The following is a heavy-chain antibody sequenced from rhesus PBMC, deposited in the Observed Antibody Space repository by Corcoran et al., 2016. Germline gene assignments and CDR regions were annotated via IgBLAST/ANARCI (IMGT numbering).Heavy chain of an antibody. V-gene: IGHV4-169*01. CDR3: AGGGCSGIYCYADYAFDF. CDR2: IYGSSANT. D-gene: IGHD2-27*01. Sequence: QLQLQESGPGLLKPSAILSATRAVSGGSISSSYWSWIRQSPGTRSEWIGYIYGSSANTNYNPSLRSRVTISRDTSENQFSLKLSSVTAADTAVYYWAGGGCSGIYCYADYAFDFWGQGLRVTVSS. CDR1: GGSISSSY. J-gene: IGHJ3*01.